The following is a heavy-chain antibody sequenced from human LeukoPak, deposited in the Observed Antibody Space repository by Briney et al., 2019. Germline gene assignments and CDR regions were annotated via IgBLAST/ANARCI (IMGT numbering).Heavy chain of an antibody. CDR1: GFTFSSYG. Sequence: GGSLRLSCAASGFTFSSYGMHWVRQAPGKGLEWVAVISYDGSNKYYADSVKGRFTISRDNSKNTLYLQMNSLRAEDTAVYYCARDVSDIVVVPAAYDPWGQGTLVTVSS. D-gene: IGHD2-2*01. CDR3: ARDVSDIVVVPAAYDP. V-gene: IGHV3-30*19. J-gene: IGHJ5*02. CDR2: ISYDGSNK.